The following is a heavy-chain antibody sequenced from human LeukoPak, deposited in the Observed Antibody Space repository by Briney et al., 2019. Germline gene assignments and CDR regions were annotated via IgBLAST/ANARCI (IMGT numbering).Heavy chain of an antibody. CDR2: IYYSGST. Sequence: TLSLTCTVSGCSISNGGIYWGWQRQRPGKGLEWIGYIYYSGSTYYNPSLKSRVTISVDTSNNQLSLKLSSVTAADTAVYYCARPPRIRRPFDIWGQGTMVTVSS. CDR1: GCSISNGGIY. CDR3: ARPPRIRRPFDI. J-gene: IGHJ3*02. V-gene: IGHV4-31*03.